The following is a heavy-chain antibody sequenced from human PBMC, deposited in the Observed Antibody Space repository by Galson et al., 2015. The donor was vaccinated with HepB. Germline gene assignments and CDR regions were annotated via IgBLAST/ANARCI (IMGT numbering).Heavy chain of an antibody. J-gene: IGHJ3*02. CDR2: TYYRSKWYN. V-gene: IGHV6-1*01. CDR3: TRTGTGGIAFDI. CDR1: GDSVSSNSAA. Sequence: CAISGDSVSSNSAAWNWIRQSPSRGLEWLGKTYYRSKWYNDYAEFVKSRLTINQDTSKNQFSLQLNSVTPEDTAVYYCTRTGTGGIAFDIWGQGTMVTVSS. D-gene: IGHD1-14*01.